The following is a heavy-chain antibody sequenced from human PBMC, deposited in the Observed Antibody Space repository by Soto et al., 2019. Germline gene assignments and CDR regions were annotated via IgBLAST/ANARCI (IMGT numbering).Heavy chain of an antibody. V-gene: IGHV3-23*01. CDR2: ISGSGGST. CDR1: GFTFSSYA. CDR3: AKDPTSYYDSSGYAPFYDY. Sequence: GGSLRLSCAASGFTFSSYAMSWVRQAPGKGLEWVSAISGSGGSTYYADSVKGRFTISRDNSKNTLYLQMNSLRAEDTAVYYCAKDPTSYYDSSGYAPFYDYWGQGTLVTVSS. J-gene: IGHJ4*02. D-gene: IGHD3-22*01.